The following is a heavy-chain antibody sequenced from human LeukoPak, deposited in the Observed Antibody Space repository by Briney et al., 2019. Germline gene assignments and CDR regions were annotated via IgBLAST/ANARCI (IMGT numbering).Heavy chain of an antibody. CDR3: AKALYGDYGRFAY. Sequence: SGGSLRLSCAASGFTFSTYAMSWVRQAPGKGLDWVSTISDGGSDTHYADSVKGRFTISRDNSKNTLYLQMNSLRAEDTAVYYCAKALYGDYGRFAYWGQGTLVTVSS. V-gene: IGHV3-23*01. CDR2: ISDGGSDT. J-gene: IGHJ4*02. CDR1: GFTFSTYA. D-gene: IGHD4-17*01.